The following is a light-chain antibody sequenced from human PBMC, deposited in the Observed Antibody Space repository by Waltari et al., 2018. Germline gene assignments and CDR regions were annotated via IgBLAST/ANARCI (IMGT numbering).Light chain of an antibody. CDR1: QSVSSRF. V-gene: IGKV3-20*01. CDR2: GAS. J-gene: IGKJ2*01. Sequence: EIVLTQSPGSLSLPPGETATLSCRASQSVSSRFLAWYQHKPGQTPRLLIYGASTRATGVPDRCSGSGSGPDFTLTINRLEVEDFAVYYCQYYANSAYTFGQGTKLEIK. CDR3: QYYANSAYT.